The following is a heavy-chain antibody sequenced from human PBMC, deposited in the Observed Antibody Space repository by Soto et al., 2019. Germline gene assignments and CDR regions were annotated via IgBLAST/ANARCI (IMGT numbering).Heavy chain of an antibody. CDR3: QVLMVYAGYYGMDV. CDR1: GYTFTGYY. J-gene: IGHJ6*02. CDR2: INPNSGGT. D-gene: IGHD2-8*01. Sequence: QVQRVQSGAEVKKPGASVEVSCKASGYTFTGYYMHWVRQAPGQGLEWMGWINPNSGGTNYAQKFQGRVTMTRDTYISTAYMELSRLRSDDTAVYYCQVLMVYAGYYGMDVWGQGTTVTVSS. V-gene: IGHV1-2*02.